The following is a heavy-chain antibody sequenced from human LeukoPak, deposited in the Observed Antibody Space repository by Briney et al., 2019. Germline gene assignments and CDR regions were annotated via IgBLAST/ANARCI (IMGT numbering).Heavy chain of an antibody. Sequence: GGSLRLSCAASGFTFSSYAMSWVRQAPGKGLEWVSGISGSGGSTYYADSVKGRFTISRDNSKNTLYLQMNSLRAEDTAVYYCAEEYSYGQYFDYWGQGTLVTVSS. D-gene: IGHD5-18*01. V-gene: IGHV3-23*01. CDR3: AEEYSYGQYFDY. CDR2: ISGSGGST. J-gene: IGHJ4*02. CDR1: GFTFSSYA.